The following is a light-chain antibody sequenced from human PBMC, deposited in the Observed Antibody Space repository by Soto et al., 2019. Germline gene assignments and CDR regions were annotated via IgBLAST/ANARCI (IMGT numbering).Light chain of an antibody. CDR1: QSVNRN. V-gene: IGKV3-20*01. CDR3: QHYGSSPPIT. Sequence: IVMTQSPATLSRSPLEIATLSFTVSQSVNRNLVWCQQEPGQAPRLLIYGASSRATGIPDRFSGSGSGTDFTLTISTLESEDFAVYSCQHYGSSPPITHSQGTRLEIK. CDR2: GAS. J-gene: IGKJ5*01.